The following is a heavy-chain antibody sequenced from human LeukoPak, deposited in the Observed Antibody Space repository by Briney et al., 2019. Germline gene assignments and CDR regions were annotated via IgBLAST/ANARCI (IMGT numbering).Heavy chain of an antibody. J-gene: IGHJ4*02. CDR1: GDSVSXXSXT. CDR2: TYYRAELTN. Sequence: SLTCXLSGDSVSXXSXTWXWIRXSPSRXLEWLGRTYYRAELTNDYAESVKSRITINPDTSKNQFSLQLNSVTPEDTAVYYCAEXNXAFEHWGLGALVSXSS. CDR3: AEXNXAFEH. V-gene: IGHV6-1*01.